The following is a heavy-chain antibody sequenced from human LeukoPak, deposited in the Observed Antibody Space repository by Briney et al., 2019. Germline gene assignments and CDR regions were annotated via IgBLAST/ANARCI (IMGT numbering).Heavy chain of an antibody. CDR3: AKSAYAGYDWGYMGQS. D-gene: IGHD5-12*01. CDR2: ISESSRFI. Sequence: PGGSLRLSCGASGFTFRGYAMSWVRQAPGKGLEWVSGISESSRFIHNADSVKGRFTISRDDSTNTLHLQMNSLKAEDTAVYYCAKSAYAGYDWGYMGQSWGQGTLVTVSS. J-gene: IGHJ1*01. V-gene: IGHV3-23*01. CDR1: GFTFRGYA.